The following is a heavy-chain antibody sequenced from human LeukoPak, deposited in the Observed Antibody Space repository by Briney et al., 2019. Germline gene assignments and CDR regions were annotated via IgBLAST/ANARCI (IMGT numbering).Heavy chain of an antibody. V-gene: IGHV4-31*03. CDR3: ARTNTITIFGVVIIYGMDV. Sequence: SQTLSLTCTVSGGSISSGGYYWSWLRPHPGQGLEWIGYIYYSGNTYYNPSLKSRVTISVDTSKNQFSLKLSSVTAADTAVYYCARTNTITIFGVVIIYGMDVWGQGTTVTVSS. J-gene: IGHJ6*02. CDR1: GGSISSGGYY. D-gene: IGHD3-3*01. CDR2: IYYSGNT.